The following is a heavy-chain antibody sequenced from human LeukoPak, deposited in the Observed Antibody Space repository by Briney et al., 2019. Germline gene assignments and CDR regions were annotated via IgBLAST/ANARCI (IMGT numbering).Heavy chain of an antibody. V-gene: IGHV4-61*02. D-gene: IGHD1-26*01. CDR2: IYTSGST. CDR3: ARVRVGATTTFDY. CDR1: GGSISSGSYY. J-gene: IGHJ4*02. Sequence: SETLTLTCTVSGGSISSGSYYWSWIRQPAGKGLEWIGRIYTSGSTNYNPSLKSRVTISVDTSKNQFSLKLSSVTAADTAVYYCARVRVGATTTFDYWGQGTLVTVSS.